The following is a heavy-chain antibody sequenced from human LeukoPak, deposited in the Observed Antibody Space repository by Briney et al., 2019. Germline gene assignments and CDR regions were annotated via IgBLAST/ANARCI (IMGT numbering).Heavy chain of an antibody. V-gene: IGHV3-48*03. CDR2: ISSSGTTI. Sequence: SSYYWGWVRQAPGKGLEWVSYISSSGTTIYYADSVKGRFTISRDNAKNSLYLQMNSLRAEDTAVYYCARRYCSSTSCLIDYWGQGTLVTVSS. CDR3: ARRYCSSTSCLIDY. CDR1: SSYY. D-gene: IGHD2-2*01. J-gene: IGHJ4*02.